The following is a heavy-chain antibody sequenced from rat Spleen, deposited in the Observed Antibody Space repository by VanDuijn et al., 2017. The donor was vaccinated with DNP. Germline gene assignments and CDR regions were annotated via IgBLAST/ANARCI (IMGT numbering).Heavy chain of an antibody. CDR1: GFTFSDYN. Sequence: EVQLVESGGGLVQPGRSLKLSCAASGFTFSDYNMAWVRQAPKKVLEWVATILYDGSRTYYRDSVKGRFTISRDNAKSTLYLQMDSLRSEDTATYYCATLLPTEGIDYWGQGVMVTVSS. J-gene: IGHJ2*01. D-gene: IGHD1-11*01. CDR3: ATLLPTEGIDY. CDR2: ILYDGSRT. V-gene: IGHV5S10*01.